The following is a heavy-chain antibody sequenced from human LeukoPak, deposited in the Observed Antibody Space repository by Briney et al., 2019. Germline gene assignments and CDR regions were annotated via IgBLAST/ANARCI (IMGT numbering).Heavy chain of an antibody. V-gene: IGHV3-7*03. Sequence: PGGSLRLSCAASGFTFSRYQMTWGRQAPGEGLEWVAKVEQDGDKKYYVDSVEGRFTISRDNAKNSLYLQMNSLRAEDTAVYYCARDLYSSSWHTNYGMDVWGQGTTVTVSS. CDR1: GFTFSRYQ. D-gene: IGHD6-13*01. CDR2: VEQDGDKK. J-gene: IGHJ6*02. CDR3: ARDLYSSSWHTNYGMDV.